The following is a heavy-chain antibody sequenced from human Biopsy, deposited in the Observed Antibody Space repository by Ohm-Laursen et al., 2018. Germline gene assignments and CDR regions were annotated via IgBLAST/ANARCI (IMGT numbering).Heavy chain of an antibody. Sequence: SLRLSCSASGFTYTTFAMSWVRQAPGKGPEWVSTISANGATSYYADSVKGRFTISRDNSKNTLYLQMNSVRADDTAIYYCAKGGSITIFGVVINNCFDPWGQGTRVIVSS. D-gene: IGHD3-3*01. V-gene: IGHV3-23*01. CDR3: AKGGSITIFGVVINNCFDP. CDR2: ISANGATS. CDR1: GFTYTTFA. J-gene: IGHJ5*02.